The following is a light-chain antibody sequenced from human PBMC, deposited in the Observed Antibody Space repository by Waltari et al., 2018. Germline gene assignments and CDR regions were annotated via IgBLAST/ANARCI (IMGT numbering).Light chain of an antibody. Sequence: QSALAQPPSASGSPGQSVTISCTGTSSDVGGHNFVSWYQHHPGKAPKLIIYEVTKRVSGVPDRFSGSESGSTASLTVSWLQADDEADYYCSSYGGSNNPYVFGTGTKVTVL. CDR3: SSYGGSNNPYV. V-gene: IGLV2-8*01. CDR2: EVT. J-gene: IGLJ1*01. CDR1: SSDVGGHNF.